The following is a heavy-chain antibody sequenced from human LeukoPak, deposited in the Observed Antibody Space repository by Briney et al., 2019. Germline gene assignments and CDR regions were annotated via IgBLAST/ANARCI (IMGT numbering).Heavy chain of an antibody. Sequence: GGSLRLSCAASGFTFSSYGMHWVRQAPGKGLERVAVIWYDGSNKYYADSVKGRFTISRDNSKNTLYLQMNSLRAEDTAVYYCAKDYCTNGVCYTLDYWGQGTLVTVSS. D-gene: IGHD2-8*01. CDR3: AKDYCTNGVCYTLDY. V-gene: IGHV3-33*06. CDR1: GFTFSSYG. J-gene: IGHJ4*02. CDR2: IWYDGSNK.